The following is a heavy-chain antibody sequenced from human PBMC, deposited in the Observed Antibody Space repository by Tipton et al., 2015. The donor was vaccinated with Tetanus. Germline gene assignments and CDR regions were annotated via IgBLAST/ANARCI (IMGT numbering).Heavy chain of an antibody. CDR2: VYYSGRT. Sequence: LRLSCNVSGGSINTGDYYWSWIRQSPGKGLEWIGHVYYSGRTYYNPPLKSRVTISADMSKNQFSLKLTSVTAADTATYYCARMGFTYGQVVYWGQGTLVTAAS. J-gene: IGHJ4*02. V-gene: IGHV4-30-4*01. CDR1: GGSINTGDYY. CDR3: ARMGFTYGQVVY. D-gene: IGHD5-18*01.